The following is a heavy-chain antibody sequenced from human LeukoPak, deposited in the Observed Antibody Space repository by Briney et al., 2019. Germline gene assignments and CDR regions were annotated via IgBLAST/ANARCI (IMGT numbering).Heavy chain of an antibody. D-gene: IGHD5-24*01. CDR2: ISAYNGNT. CDR1: GYTFTSYG. J-gene: IGHJ4*02. Sequence: ASVKVSCKASGYTFTSYGISWVRQAPGQGLEWMGWISAYNGNTNYAQKLQGRGTMTTDTSTSTAYMELRSLRSDDTAVYYCARVERWLQFYSFDSWGQGTLVTVSS. CDR3: ARVERWLQFYSFDS. V-gene: IGHV1-18*01.